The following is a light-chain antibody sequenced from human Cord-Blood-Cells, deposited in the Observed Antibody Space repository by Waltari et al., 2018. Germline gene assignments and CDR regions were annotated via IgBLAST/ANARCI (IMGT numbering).Light chain of an antibody. CDR3: QQYNSYSPA. CDR2: KAS. J-gene: IGKJ1*01. CDR1: QSISSW. V-gene: IGKV1-5*03. Sequence: DIQMTQSPSTLSASVGDXXTXTCRASQSISSWLTWYQQKPGKATKLLIYKASSLESGVPSRFSGSGSGTEFTLTISSLQPDDFATYYCQQYNSYSPAFGQGTKVEIK.